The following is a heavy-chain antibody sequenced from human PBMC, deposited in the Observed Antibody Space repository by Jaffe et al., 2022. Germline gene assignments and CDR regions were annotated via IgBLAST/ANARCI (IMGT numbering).Heavy chain of an antibody. J-gene: IGHJ3*02. CDR3: AKGLTPHIQLWLGDAFDI. CDR2: ISWDGGST. CDR1: GFTFDDYA. Sequence: EVQLVESGGVVVQPGGSLRLSCAASGFTFDDYAMHWVRQAPGKGLEWVSLISWDGGSTYYADSVKGRFTISRDNSKNSLYLQMNSLRAEDTALYYCAKGLTPHIQLWLGDAFDIWGQGTMVTVSS. D-gene: IGHD5-18*01. V-gene: IGHV3-43D*04.